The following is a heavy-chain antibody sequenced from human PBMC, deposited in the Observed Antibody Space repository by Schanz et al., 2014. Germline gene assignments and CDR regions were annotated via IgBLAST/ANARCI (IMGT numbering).Heavy chain of an antibody. CDR3: ARDRGYCSGGSCLTFDY. CDR2: ISGTTTYT. Sequence: ESGGGLVKPGGSLRLSCAASGFTFSDYYMSWIRQAPGKGLEWVSYISGTTTYTNYADSVKGRFTISRDNSKNTLYLQMNTLRAEDTAVYYCARDRGYCSGGSCLTFDYWGQGTLVTVSS. CDR1: GFTFSDYY. D-gene: IGHD2-15*01. V-gene: IGHV3-11*06. J-gene: IGHJ4*02.